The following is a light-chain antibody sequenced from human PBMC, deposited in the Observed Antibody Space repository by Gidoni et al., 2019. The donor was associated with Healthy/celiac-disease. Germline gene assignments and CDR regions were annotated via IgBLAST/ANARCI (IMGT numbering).Light chain of an antibody. CDR2: AAS. V-gene: IGKV1-39*01. CDR3: QQYYNTLFT. Sequence: DTQTTQSPSSLSASVGDRVTITCRASQSISSYLNWYQQKPGKAPKLLIYAASSLQSGVPSRFSGSGSGTDFTLTISSLQPEDFATYYCQQYYNTLFTFGPGTKVDIK. J-gene: IGKJ3*01. CDR1: QSISSY.